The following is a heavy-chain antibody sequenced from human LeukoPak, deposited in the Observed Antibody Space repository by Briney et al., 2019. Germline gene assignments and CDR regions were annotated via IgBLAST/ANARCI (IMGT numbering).Heavy chain of an antibody. Sequence: GGSLRLSCAASGFTFSSYWMSWVRQAPGKGLEWVANIKQDGSEKYYVDSVKGRFTISRDNAKNSLYLQMNSLRAEDTAVYYCARARYSSGWYLFDYWGQGTLVTVSS. CDR1: GFTFSSYW. CDR3: ARARYSSGWYLFDY. CDR2: IKQDGSEK. V-gene: IGHV3-7*01. D-gene: IGHD6-19*01. J-gene: IGHJ4*02.